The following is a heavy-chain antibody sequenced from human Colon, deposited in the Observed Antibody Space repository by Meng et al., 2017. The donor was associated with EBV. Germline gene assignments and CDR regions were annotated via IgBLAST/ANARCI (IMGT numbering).Heavy chain of an antibody. V-gene: IGHV4-4*02. D-gene: IGHD1-26*01. Sequence: QRQYAAPGLRTPSGTLSLTCGVSCVSISSNIRWTWVRQPPGKGLEWIGDIDDSGSTNYNPSLNSRISISLDKSKNHFSLKVNSVTAADTAVYYCARGKQDAWELLAYWGQGALVTVSS. CDR1: CVSISSNIR. J-gene: IGHJ4*02. CDR2: IDDSGST. CDR3: ARGKQDAWELLAY.